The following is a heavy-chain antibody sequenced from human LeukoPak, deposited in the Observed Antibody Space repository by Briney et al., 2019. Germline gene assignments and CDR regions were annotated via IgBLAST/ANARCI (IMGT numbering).Heavy chain of an antibody. CDR2: INWNGGST. D-gene: IGHD6-13*01. CDR1: GFTFDDYG. J-gene: IGHJ4*02. Sequence: PGGSLRLSCAASGFTFDDYGMSWVRQAPGKGLEWVSGINWNGGSTGYADSVKGRFTISRDNAKNSLYLQMNSLRAEDTALYYCAREAQQLARGGNIDYWGQGTLVTVSS. CDR3: AREAQQLARGGNIDY. V-gene: IGHV3-20*04.